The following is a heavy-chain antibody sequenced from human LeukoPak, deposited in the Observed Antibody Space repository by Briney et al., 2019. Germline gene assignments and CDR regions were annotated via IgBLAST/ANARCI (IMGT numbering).Heavy chain of an antibody. CDR3: GVGSDFWYYMDV. CDR2: IIPILGIA. CDR1: GGTFSSYA. Sequence: GSSVKVSCKASGGTFSSYAISWVRQAPGQGLEWMGRIIPILGIANYAQKFQGRVTITADKSTSTAYMELSSLRSEDTAVYYCGVGSDFWYYMDVWGKGTTVTVSS. D-gene: IGHD3-3*01. J-gene: IGHJ6*03. V-gene: IGHV1-69*04.